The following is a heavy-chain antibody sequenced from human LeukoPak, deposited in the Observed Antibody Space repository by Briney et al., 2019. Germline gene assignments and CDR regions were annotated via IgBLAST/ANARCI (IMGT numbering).Heavy chain of an antibody. J-gene: IGHJ3*01. D-gene: IGHD3-16*02. CDR2: IDPNNGGT. CDR3: ARGHDYVWGSYPNDAFDF. Sequence: ASVKVSCKASEYTFIDYYMHWVRQAPGQGLEWMGRIDPNNGGTNYAQKFQGRVTMTRDTSISTAYMELNRLTSDDTTVYYCARGHDYVWGSYPNDAFDFWGQGTMVTVSS. CDR1: EYTFIDYY. V-gene: IGHV1-2*06.